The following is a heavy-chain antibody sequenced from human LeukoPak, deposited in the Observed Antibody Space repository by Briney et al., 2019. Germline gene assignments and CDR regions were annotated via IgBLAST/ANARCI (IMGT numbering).Heavy chain of an antibody. D-gene: IGHD2-15*01. Sequence: PGGSLRLSCAASGFTFSSYSMNWVRQAPGKGLEWVSSITSSSTYIYYADSVKGRFTISRDNAKNSLYLQMNSLRAEDTAVYYCAREVDCSGGSCPFDYWGQGTLVTVSS. J-gene: IGHJ4*02. CDR1: GFTFSSYS. CDR2: ITSSSTYI. V-gene: IGHV3-21*01. CDR3: AREVDCSGGSCPFDY.